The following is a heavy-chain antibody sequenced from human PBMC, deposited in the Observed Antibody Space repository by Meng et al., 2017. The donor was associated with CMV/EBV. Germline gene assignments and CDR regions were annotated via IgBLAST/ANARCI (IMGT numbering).Heavy chain of an antibody. CDR1: GGTFSSYA. J-gene: IGHJ4*02. Sequence: SVKVSCKASGGTFSSYAISWVRQAPGQGLEWMGGITPIFGTANYAQKFQGRVTITTDESTSTAYMELSSLRSEDTAVYYCARHTRFGVVISGVDYWGQGTLVTVSS. CDR2: ITPIFGTA. D-gene: IGHD3-3*01. CDR3: ARHTRFGVVISGVDY. V-gene: IGHV1-69*05.